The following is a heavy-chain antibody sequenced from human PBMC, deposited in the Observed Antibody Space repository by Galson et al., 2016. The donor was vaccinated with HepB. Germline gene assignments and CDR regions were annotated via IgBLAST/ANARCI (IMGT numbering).Heavy chain of an antibody. V-gene: IGHV4-59*01. CDR2: ISYTGNT. Sequence: ETLSLTCTVSSGSMISGYYWSWIRQPPGKRLEWIGFISYTGNTNYNPSLESRGTISVDTSKNQLSLRLISVTAADTAVYFCVRVGWGSSHFEYWGQGTLVTVSS. CDR1: SGSMISGYY. CDR3: VRVGWGSSHFEY. D-gene: IGHD3-10*01. J-gene: IGHJ4*02.